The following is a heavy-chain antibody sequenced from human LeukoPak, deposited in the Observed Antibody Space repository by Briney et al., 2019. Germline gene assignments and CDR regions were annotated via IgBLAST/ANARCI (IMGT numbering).Heavy chain of an antibody. CDR1: GFTFSSYG. V-gene: IGHV3-30*02. J-gene: IGHJ4*02. Sequence: PGGSLRLSCAASGFTFSSYGMHWVRQAPGKRLEWVAFIRYDGSNKYYADSVKGRFTISRDNSKKTLYLQMNSLRAEDTAVYYCAKDAASIVGAKGLDYWGQGTLVTVSS. CDR2: IRYDGSNK. D-gene: IGHD1-26*01. CDR3: AKDAASIVGAKGLDY.